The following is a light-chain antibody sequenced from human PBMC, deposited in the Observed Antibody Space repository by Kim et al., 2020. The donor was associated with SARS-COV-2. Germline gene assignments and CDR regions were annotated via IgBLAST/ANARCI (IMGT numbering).Light chain of an antibody. CDR1: KLGDKY. J-gene: IGLJ2*01. CDR3: QAWDSRTVI. Sequence: YELTQPPSVSVSPGQTASITCSGDKLGDKYACWYQQKPGQSPVLVIYEGTERPSGIPERFSGSKSGATATLTISGTQAMDEADYYCQAWDSRTVIFGGGTQLTVL. CDR2: EGT. V-gene: IGLV3-1*01.